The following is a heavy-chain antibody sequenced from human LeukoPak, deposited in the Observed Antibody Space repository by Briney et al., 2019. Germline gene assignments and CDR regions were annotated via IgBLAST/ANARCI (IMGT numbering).Heavy chain of an antibody. J-gene: IGHJ6*02. CDR1: NGSINFVSYY. Sequence: SETLSLTCTVSNGSINFVSYYWSWIRQPPGKGLEWIGEINHSGSTNYNPSLKSRVTISVDTSKNQFSLKLSSVTAADTAVYYCARATIFGVVTYYYGMDVWGQGTTVTVSS. D-gene: IGHD3-3*01. CDR3: ARATIFGVVTYYYGMDV. CDR2: INHSGST. V-gene: IGHV4-34*01.